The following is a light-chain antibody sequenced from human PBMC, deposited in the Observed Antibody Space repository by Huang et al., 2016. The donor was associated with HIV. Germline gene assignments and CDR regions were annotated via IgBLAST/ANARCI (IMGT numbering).Light chain of an antibody. J-gene: IGKJ3*01. CDR2: WSS. CDR3: QQYYSTPPVT. CDR1: QSVLYSSNNKNY. Sequence: DIVMTQSPDSLAMSLGERATINCKSSQSVLYSSNNKNYLAWYQQKPGQPPKLLIYWSSTRESGVPDRFSGSGSGPDFTLTISSLQAEDVAVYYCQQYYSTPPVTFGPGTKVDIK. V-gene: IGKV4-1*01.